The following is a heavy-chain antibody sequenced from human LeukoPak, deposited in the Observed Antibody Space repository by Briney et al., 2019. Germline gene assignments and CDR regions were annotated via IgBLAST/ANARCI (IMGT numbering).Heavy chain of an antibody. CDR2: IYTSGST. CDR1: GGSISSYY. D-gene: IGHD2-21*02. V-gene: IGHV4-4*07. Sequence: SETLSLTCTVSGGSISSYYWSWIRQPAGKGLEWIGRIYTSGSTNYNPSLKSRVTKSVDTSKNQFSLKLSSVTAADTAVYYCARDSLAYCGGDCYDHNWFDPWGQGTLVTVSS. J-gene: IGHJ5*02. CDR3: ARDSLAYCGGDCYDHNWFDP.